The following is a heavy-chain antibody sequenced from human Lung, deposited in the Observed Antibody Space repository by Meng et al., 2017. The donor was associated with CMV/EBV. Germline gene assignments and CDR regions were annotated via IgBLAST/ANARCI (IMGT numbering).Heavy chain of an antibody. V-gene: IGHV4-4*02. CDR2: IQQRGST. J-gene: IGHJ4*02. CDR1: GCPNSSNGV. CDR3: ATTVEVQQVVYGTFGL. D-gene: IGHD6-6*01. Sequence: SGCPNSSNGVWGWLRPSPGKGLGGIGGIQQRGSTNYNPSLESRLTISTDMSQNLFSLTLSSVTAADTAVYYCATTVEVQQVVYGTFGLWGQGTLVTVSS.